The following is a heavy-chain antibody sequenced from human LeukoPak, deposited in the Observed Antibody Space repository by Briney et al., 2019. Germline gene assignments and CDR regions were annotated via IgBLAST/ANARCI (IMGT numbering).Heavy chain of an antibody. Sequence: GGSLRLSCAASGFTFSSYGMHWVRQAPGKGLEWVAFIRYDGSNKYYADSVKGRFTISRDNSKNTLYLQMNSLRAEDTAVYYCAKEGYSYGHYYYYYMDVWGKGTTVTVSS. V-gene: IGHV3-30*02. CDR1: GFTFSSYG. CDR3: AKEGYSYGHYYYYYMDV. J-gene: IGHJ6*03. D-gene: IGHD5-18*01. CDR2: IRYDGSNK.